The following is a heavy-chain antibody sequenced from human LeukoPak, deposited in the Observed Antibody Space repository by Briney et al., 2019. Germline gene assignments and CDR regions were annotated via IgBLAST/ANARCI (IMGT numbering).Heavy chain of an antibody. Sequence: SETLSLTCAVSGGSISSSSHYWGWIRQPPGRGLEWIGSIYYSGSTYYNPSLKSRVTISVDTSKNQFSLKLSSVSAADTAVYHCARHIVVVSTPADWFDPWGQGTLVTVSS. CDR1: GGSISSSSHY. CDR2: IYYSGST. J-gene: IGHJ5*02. CDR3: ARHIVVVSTPADWFDP. D-gene: IGHD2-21*01. V-gene: IGHV4-39*01.